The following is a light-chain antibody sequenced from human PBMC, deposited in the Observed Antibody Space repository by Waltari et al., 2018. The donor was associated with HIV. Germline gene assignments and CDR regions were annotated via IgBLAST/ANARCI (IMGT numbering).Light chain of an antibody. V-gene: IGLV1-44*01. Sequence: QSVVSQPPSASGTPGQTVTISCSGSTSNIGIKTVNWYQHLPGTAPKRLIYGNYQRPSGVPDRFSASKSGTSASLAISGLQSEDEADYYCASWDASLNGWVFGGGTKLTVL. CDR2: GNY. J-gene: IGLJ3*02. CDR3: ASWDASLNGWV. CDR1: TSNIGIKT.